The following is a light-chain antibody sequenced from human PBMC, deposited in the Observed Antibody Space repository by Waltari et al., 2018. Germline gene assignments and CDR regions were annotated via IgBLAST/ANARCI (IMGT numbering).Light chain of an antibody. CDR1: NIGSKS. V-gene: IGLV3-21*01. Sequence: SYVLTQPPSASVASGTTARMTCGGYNIGSKSVHGYQHKSGQAPVLVIYYDRDRPSGIPERFSCSNSGNTATLTISRVEAGDEADYHCQVWDSSSDHRVFGGGTKLTVL. CDR3: QVWDSSSDHRV. J-gene: IGLJ3*02. CDR2: YDR.